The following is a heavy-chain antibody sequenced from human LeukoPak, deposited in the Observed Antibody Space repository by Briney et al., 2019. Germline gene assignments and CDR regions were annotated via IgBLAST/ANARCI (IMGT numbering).Heavy chain of an antibody. D-gene: IGHD3-10*01. J-gene: IGHJ4*02. CDR2: VKSKTDGGTT. V-gene: IGHV3-15*01. Sequence: GGSLRLSCAASGFNFTNAWMSRVRQAPGKGLEWVGRVKSKTDGGTTDYAAPVKGRFTISRDDSKNTLFLQMNSLKTEDTAVYFCTSALLTWRELWLDYWGQGTLVTVSS. CDR3: TSALLTWRELWLDY. CDR1: GFNFTNAW.